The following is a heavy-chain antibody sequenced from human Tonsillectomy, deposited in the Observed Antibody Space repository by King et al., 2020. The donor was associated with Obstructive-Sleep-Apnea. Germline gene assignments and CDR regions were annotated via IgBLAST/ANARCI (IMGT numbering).Heavy chain of an antibody. CDR3: VKGRWSSGWSDY. V-gene: IGHV3-64D*09. D-gene: IGHD6-19*01. CDR1: GFTFSSFA. CDR2: ISSNGGTA. Sequence: VQLVESGGGLVQPGGSLRLSCSASGFTFSSFAMHWVRQAPGKGLEYVSAISSNGGTAYYEDSLKGRFTISRDNSKNTLYLQMSSLRTEDTAVYYCVKGRWSSGWSDYWGQGTLVTVSS. J-gene: IGHJ4*02.